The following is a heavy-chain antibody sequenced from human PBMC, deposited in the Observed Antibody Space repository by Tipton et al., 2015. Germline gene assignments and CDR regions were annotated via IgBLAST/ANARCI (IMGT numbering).Heavy chain of an antibody. Sequence: LRLSCTVSGGSISSRSYYWGWIRQPPGKGLEWIGSVHYSGSTYYNPSLKSRVTISVDTSKTQFSLKMSSVTAADTAVYYCARHGAGTTIIDYWGQGSLVTVSS. D-gene: IGHD1-1*01. V-gene: IGHV4-39*01. CDR3: ARHGAGTTIIDY. CDR1: GGSISSRSYY. CDR2: VHYSGST. J-gene: IGHJ4*02.